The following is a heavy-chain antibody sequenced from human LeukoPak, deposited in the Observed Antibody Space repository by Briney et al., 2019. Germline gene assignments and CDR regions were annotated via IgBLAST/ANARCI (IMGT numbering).Heavy chain of an antibody. D-gene: IGHD5-12*01. Sequence: GGSLRLSCAASGFTFSAYWMTWVRQAPGKGLEWVANIKEDGSQKNYVDSVKGRFTISRDNSKNTLYLQMNSLRAEDTAVYYCARDEGDSGYDDWGQGTLVTVSS. V-gene: IGHV3-7*01. CDR2: IKEDGSQK. J-gene: IGHJ4*02. CDR1: GFTFSAYW. CDR3: ARDEGDSGYDD.